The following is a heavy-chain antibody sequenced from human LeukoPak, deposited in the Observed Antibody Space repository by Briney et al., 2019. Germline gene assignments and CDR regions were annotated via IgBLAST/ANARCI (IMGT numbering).Heavy chain of an antibody. CDR3: ARDFHQPTVGGVIVPYFDY. CDR1: GFTVSSNY. V-gene: IGHV3-53*01. CDR2: IYSGGST. J-gene: IGHJ4*02. D-gene: IGHD3-16*02. Sequence: GGSLRLSCAASGFTVSSNYMSWVRQAPGKGLEWVSVIYSGGSTYYADSVKGRFTISRDNSKNTLYLQMNSLRAEDTAVYYRARDFHQPTVGGVIVPYFDYWGQGTLVTVSS.